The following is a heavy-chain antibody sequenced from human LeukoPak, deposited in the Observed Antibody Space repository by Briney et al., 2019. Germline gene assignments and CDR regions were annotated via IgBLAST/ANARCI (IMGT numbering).Heavy chain of an antibody. D-gene: IGHD3-10*01. CDR2: ISYDGSNK. V-gene: IGHV3-30-3*01. CDR3: ARGAGFGELLYPYYFDY. CDR1: GFTFSNYA. Sequence: PGGSLRLSCVASGFTFSNYAMHWVRQAPGKGLEWVAVISYDGSNKFYAVSLKGRFSISRDNSMNTLYLQMNTLRAEDTAVYYCARGAGFGELLYPYYFDYWGQGTLVTVSS. J-gene: IGHJ4*02.